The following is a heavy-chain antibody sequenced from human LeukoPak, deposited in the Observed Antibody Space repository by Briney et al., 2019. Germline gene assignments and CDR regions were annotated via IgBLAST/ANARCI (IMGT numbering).Heavy chain of an antibody. CDR1: GYTFTSYD. J-gene: IGHJ4*02. D-gene: IGHD2-15*01. CDR3: AATLGGYCSGGSCYSSDY. V-gene: IGHV1-18*04. CDR2: ISAYNGNT. Sequence: ASVKVSCKASGYTFTSYDISWVRQAPGQGLEWMGWISAYNGNTNYAQKLQGRVTMTTDTSTSTAYMGLRSLRSDDTAVYYCAATLGGYCSGGSCYSSDYWGQGTLVTVSS.